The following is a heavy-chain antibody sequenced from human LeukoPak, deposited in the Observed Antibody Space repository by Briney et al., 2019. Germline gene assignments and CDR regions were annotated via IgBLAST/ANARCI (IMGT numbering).Heavy chain of an antibody. CDR3: AKGTSSSGWYL. D-gene: IGHD6-19*01. V-gene: IGHV3-9*01. CDR1: GFTFGDYA. Sequence: GGSLRLSCAASGFTFGDYAMHWVRQAPGKGLEWVSGITWNSGSIGYADSVKGRFTISRDNSKNTLYLQMNSLRAEDTAVYYCAKGTSSSGWYLWGQGTLVTVSS. J-gene: IGHJ4*02. CDR2: ITWNSGSI.